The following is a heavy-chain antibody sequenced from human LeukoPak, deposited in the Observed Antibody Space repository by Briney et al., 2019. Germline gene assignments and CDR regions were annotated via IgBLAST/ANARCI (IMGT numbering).Heavy chain of an antibody. J-gene: IGHJ3*02. Sequence: SETLSLTCTVSGGSISHYYWSWIRQPPGKGLEWIAYMHNSGSTSSNPSLRSRVTLSLDTSSNRFSLNLISVTTADTAVYYCVREEDGVIDDAFDIWGQGIMVTVSS. CDR3: VREEDGVIDDAFDI. D-gene: IGHD2-21*01. V-gene: IGHV4-59*01. CDR2: MHNSGST. CDR1: GGSISHYY.